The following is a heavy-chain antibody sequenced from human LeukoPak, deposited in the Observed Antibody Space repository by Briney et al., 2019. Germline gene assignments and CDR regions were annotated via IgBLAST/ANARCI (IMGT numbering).Heavy chain of an antibody. Sequence: SQTLSLTCTVSGGSISSGDYYWSWIRQPAGKGLEWIGRIYTSGSTNYNPSLKSRVTISVDPSKNQFSLKLSSVTAADTAVYYCTRDITMVRGIIRGQYFDYWGQGTLVTVSS. CDR2: IYTSGST. CDR3: TRDITMVRGIIRGQYFDY. D-gene: IGHD3-10*01. V-gene: IGHV4-61*02. CDR1: GGSISSGDYY. J-gene: IGHJ4*02.